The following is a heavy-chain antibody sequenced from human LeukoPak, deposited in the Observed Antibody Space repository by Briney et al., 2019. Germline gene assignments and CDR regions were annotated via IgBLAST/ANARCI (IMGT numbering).Heavy chain of an antibody. J-gene: IGHJ4*02. CDR2: IYTRGST. Sequence: SETLSLTCTVSGGSISNDYWSWIRQAAGKELEWIGRIYTRGSTNYNPSLKSRVTISLDKSKKQFSLNLNSVTAADTAVYYCAXXGXYGSGRNQHTTLDYWGQGTLVTVAS. V-gene: IGHV4-4*07. D-gene: IGHD3-10*01. CDR1: GGSISNDY. CDR3: AXXGXYGSGRNQHTTLDY.